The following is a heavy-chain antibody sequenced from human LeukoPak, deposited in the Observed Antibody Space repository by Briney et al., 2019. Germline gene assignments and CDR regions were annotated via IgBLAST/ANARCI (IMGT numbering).Heavy chain of an antibody. V-gene: IGHV3-48*01. Sequence: GGSLRLSCAASRFTFSSHSMNWVRQAPGKGLEWVSYISSSSTIIHYADSVKGRFTISRDDAKNSLYLQMNSLRAEDTAVYYCARGHSGYWWGSHYNPPTDFDYWGQGTLVTVSS. CDR1: RFTFSSHS. CDR3: ARGHSGYWWGSHYNPPTDFDY. CDR2: ISSSSTII. D-gene: IGHD5-12*01. J-gene: IGHJ4*02.